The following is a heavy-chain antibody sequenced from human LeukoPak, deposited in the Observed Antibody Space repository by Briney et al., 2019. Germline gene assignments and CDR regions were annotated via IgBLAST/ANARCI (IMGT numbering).Heavy chain of an antibody. V-gene: IGHV1-69*04. CDR1: GGTFSSYA. J-gene: IGHJ4*02. D-gene: IGHD5-18*01. CDR3: AAGSGTAMVRIDY. Sequence: SVKVSCKASGGTFSSYAISWVRQAPGQGLEWMGRIIPILGIANYAQKFQGRVTITADKSTSTAYMELSSLRSEDTAVYYCAAGSGTAMVRIDYWGQRTLVTVSS. CDR2: IIPILGIA.